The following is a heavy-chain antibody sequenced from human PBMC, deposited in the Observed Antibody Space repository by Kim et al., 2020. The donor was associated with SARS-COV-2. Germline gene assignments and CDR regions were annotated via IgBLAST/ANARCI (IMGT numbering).Heavy chain of an antibody. CDR2: ISGSGGST. CDR3: AKVLGVRGAFDI. J-gene: IGHJ3*02. D-gene: IGHD3-16*01. V-gene: IGHV3-23*01. CDR1: GFTFSSYA. Sequence: GGSLRLSCAASGFTFSSYAMSWVRQAPGKGLEWVSAISGSGGSTYYADSVKGRFTISRENSKNTLYLQMNSLRAEDTAVYYCAKVLGVRGAFDIWGQGTMVTVSS.